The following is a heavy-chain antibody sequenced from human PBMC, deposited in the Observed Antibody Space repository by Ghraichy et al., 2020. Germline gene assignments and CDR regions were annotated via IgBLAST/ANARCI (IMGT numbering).Heavy chain of an antibody. CDR3: ASEDTAMGYFDY. D-gene: IGHD5-18*01. V-gene: IGHV4-59*01. CDR2: IYYSGST. Sequence: SETLSLTCTVSGGSISSYYWSWIRQPPGKGLEWIGYIYYSGSTNYNPSLKSRVTISVDTSKNQFSLKLSSVTAADTAVYYCASEDTAMGYFDYWGQGTLVTVSS. CDR1: GGSISSYY. J-gene: IGHJ4*02.